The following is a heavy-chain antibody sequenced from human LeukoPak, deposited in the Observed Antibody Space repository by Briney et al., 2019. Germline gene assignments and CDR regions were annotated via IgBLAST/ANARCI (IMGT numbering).Heavy chain of an antibody. CDR2: IYHSGST. D-gene: IGHD3-10*01. Sequence: SETLSLTCAVSGGSISSSNWWSWVRQPPGKGLEWIGEIYHSGSTNYNPSLKSRVTISVDKSKNQFSLKLSSVTAADTAVYYCARRGTMVRGVTGAFDIWGQGTMVTVSS. CDR3: ARRGTMVRGVTGAFDI. V-gene: IGHV4-4*02. CDR1: GGSISSSNW. J-gene: IGHJ3*02.